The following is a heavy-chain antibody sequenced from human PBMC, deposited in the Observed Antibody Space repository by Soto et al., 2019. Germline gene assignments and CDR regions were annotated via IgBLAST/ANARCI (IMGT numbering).Heavy chain of an antibody. Sequence: PVGSLRLSCAASGFTFSSYGMHWVRQAPGKGLEWVAVISYDGSNKYYADSVKGRFTISRDNSKNTLYLQMNSLRAEDTAVYYCAKDSDYGDYVVDYWGQGTLVTVSS. D-gene: IGHD4-17*01. J-gene: IGHJ4*02. CDR1: GFTFSSYG. V-gene: IGHV3-30*18. CDR2: ISYDGSNK. CDR3: AKDSDYGDYVVDY.